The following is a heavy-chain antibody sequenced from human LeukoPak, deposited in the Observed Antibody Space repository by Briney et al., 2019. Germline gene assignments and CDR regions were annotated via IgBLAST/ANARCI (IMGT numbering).Heavy chain of an antibody. CDR2: IRFDGSIK. V-gene: IGHV3-30*02. Sequence: GGPLRLSCVASGFTFSNYAMHWVRQAQGLEWVALIRFDGSIKYYGDSVKGRFTISRDNSKNTVYLQMNSLRGDDTGVYYCAKGGLWELLHNAMDVWGNGTAVSVSS. CDR1: GFTFSNYA. CDR3: AKGGLWELLHNAMDV. J-gene: IGHJ6*03. D-gene: IGHD1-26*01.